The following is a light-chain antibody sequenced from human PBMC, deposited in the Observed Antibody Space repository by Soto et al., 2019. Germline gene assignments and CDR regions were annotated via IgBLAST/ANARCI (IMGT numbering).Light chain of an antibody. CDR3: QQSSNSPQT. V-gene: IGKV1-39*01. J-gene: IGKJ1*01. Sequence: EIGRAQSQGTLVGSVGDRVTITCRASQTISSWLAWYQQKPGKPPRLLIYAASSLQSGVPSRFSGSGSGTDFTLTISSLQPEDFATYSCQQSSNSPQTCGQGTKVDIK. CDR2: AAS. CDR1: QTISSW.